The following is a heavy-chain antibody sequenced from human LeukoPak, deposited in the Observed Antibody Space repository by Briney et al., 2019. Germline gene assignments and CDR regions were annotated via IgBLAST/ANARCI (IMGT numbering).Heavy chain of an antibody. CDR1: GGSVSSTEFS. CDR3: ARLSKGRYFDYIFDY. CDR2: LYYSGST. J-gene: IGHJ4*02. D-gene: IGHD3-9*01. V-gene: IGHV4-39*01. Sequence: PSETLSLTCTVSGGSVSSTEFSWGWIRQPPGKGLQWVGNLYYSGSTSYHPSLNSRVTMSFDTSKNQFSLKMTSVTAADTAVYYCARLSKGRYFDYIFDYWGQGSLVTVSS.